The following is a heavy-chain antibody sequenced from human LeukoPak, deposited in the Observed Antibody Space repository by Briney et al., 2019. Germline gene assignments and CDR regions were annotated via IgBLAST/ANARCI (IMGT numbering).Heavy chain of an antibody. V-gene: IGHV3-23*01. Sequence: PGGSLRLSCTASGFTFSSYAMTWVRQAPGKGLEWVSALSASGGSAYYASSVKGQFTISRDDSKNTLFLQMNSLRVDDTAVYYCAKASGGYSGSYWYFDLWGRGTLVTVSS. CDR2: LSASGGSA. J-gene: IGHJ2*01. CDR1: GFTFSSYA. CDR3: AKASGGYSGSYWYFDL. D-gene: IGHD3-10*01.